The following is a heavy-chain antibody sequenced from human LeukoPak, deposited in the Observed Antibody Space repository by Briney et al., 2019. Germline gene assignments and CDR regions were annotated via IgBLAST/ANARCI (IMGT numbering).Heavy chain of an antibody. J-gene: IGHJ4*02. Sequence: GGSLRLSCAASGFTFSSYAMHWVRQAPGKGLEWVAVISYDGSNKYYADSVKGRFTISRDNSKNTLYLQMNSLRAEDTAVYYCAKDRIAAAGIRQTLDYWGQGTLVTVSS. CDR1: GFTFSSYA. D-gene: IGHD6-13*01. CDR3: AKDRIAAAGIRQTLDY. V-gene: IGHV3-30-3*01. CDR2: ISYDGSNK.